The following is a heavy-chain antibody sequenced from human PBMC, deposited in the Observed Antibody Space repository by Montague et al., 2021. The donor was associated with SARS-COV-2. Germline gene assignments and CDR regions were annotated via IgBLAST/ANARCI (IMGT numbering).Heavy chain of an antibody. D-gene: IGHD3-22*01. CDR3: SRHSYYYDSSGYYSRDDRKGGFDY. CDR2: INHSGST. CDR1: GGSFSGYY. J-gene: IGHJ4*02. Sequence: SETLSLTCAVYGGSFSGYYVSWIRQPPGKGLEWIGEINHSGSTNYNPSLKSRVTISIDTSKNQFSLKLSSVTAADTAVYYCSRHSYYYDSSGYYSRDDRKGGFDYWGQGTLVTVSS. V-gene: IGHV4-34*01.